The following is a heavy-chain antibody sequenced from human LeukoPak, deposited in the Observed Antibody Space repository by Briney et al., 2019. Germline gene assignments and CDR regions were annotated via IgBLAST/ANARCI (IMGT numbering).Heavy chain of an antibody. CDR3: ARDLRGYENFDY. Sequence: ASVKVSCKASGYTFTGYYMHWVRQAPGQGLEWMGWINPNSGGTNYAQKFQSRVTMTRDTSISTAYMELSRLRSDDTAVYYCARDLRGYENFDYWGQGTLVTVSS. CDR2: INPNSGGT. J-gene: IGHJ4*02. V-gene: IGHV1-2*02. D-gene: IGHD5-12*01. CDR1: GYTFTGYY.